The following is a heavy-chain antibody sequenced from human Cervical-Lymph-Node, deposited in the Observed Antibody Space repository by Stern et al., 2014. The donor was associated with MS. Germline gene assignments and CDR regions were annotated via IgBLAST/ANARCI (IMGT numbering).Heavy chain of an antibody. CDR3: AKGVGVSSAEYFHV. J-gene: IGHJ1*01. CDR2: IYFSGTT. Sequence: QVQLQESGPGVVKPSETLSLTCTVSGDSISNYFWSWIRQPPGKGLEWIGSIYFSGTTNYSPSLQSRVTISLETSKVQFSLNLNSVTAADTAIYYCAKGVGVSSAEYFHVWGQGTVVTVSS. V-gene: IGHV4-59*01. D-gene: IGHD3-16*01. CDR1: GDSISNYF.